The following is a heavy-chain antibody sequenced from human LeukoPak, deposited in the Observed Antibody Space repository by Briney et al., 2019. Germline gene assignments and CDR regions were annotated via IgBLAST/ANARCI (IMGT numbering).Heavy chain of an antibody. CDR2: ISGSGGST. V-gene: IGHV3-23*01. J-gene: IGHJ4*02. CDR3: AKLGIVVVPAAIAY. D-gene: IGHD2-2*01. CDR1: GFTFSSYA. Sequence: GGSLRLSCAASGFTFSSYAMSWVRQAPGKGLEWVSAISGSGGSTYYADPVKGRFTISRDNSKNTLYLQMNSLRAEDTAVYYCAKLGIVVVPAAIAYWGQGTLVTVSS.